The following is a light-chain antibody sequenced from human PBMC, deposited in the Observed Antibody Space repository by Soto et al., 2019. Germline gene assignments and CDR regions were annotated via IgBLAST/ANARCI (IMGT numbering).Light chain of an antibody. V-gene: IGLV2-23*02. CDR1: SSDVGTYNL. CDR2: EVC. CDR3: CSYAGANTWV. Sequence: QSVLTQPASVSGSPGQSITISCTGTSSDVGTYNLVSWYQQHPGKAPKLMIYEVCERPSGVSNRFSGSKSGNTASLTISGLQADDEADYYCCSYAGANTWVFGGGTKLTVL. J-gene: IGLJ3*02.